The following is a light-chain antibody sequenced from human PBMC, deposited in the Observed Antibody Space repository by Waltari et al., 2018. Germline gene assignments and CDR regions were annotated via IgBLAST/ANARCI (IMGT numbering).Light chain of an antibody. CDR1: YSNIGSRA. V-gene: IGLV1-44*01. Sequence: QSALTQPPSVSGTPGQRVTISCSGSYSNIGSRAVTWYQQLPGTAPKLLIYGNPHRPSGGPDRFSGSKAGTSASLAISGLQSEDEADYYCATWDDSLTWVFGGGTKLTVL. CDR2: GNP. J-gene: IGLJ3*02. CDR3: ATWDDSLTWV.